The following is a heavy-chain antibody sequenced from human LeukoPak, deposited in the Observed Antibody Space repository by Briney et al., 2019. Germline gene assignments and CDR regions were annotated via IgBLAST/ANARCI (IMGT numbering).Heavy chain of an antibody. CDR3: AKVSGSYPAGYFDY. J-gene: IGHJ4*02. CDR2: ISGSGGST. V-gene: IGHV3-23*01. D-gene: IGHD1-26*01. Sequence: GGSLRLSCAASGFTFSSYAMSWARQAPGKGLEWVSAISGSGGSTYYADSVKGRFTISRDNSKNTLYLQMNSLRAEDTAVYYCAKVSGSYPAGYFDYWGQGTLVTVSS. CDR1: GFTFSSYA.